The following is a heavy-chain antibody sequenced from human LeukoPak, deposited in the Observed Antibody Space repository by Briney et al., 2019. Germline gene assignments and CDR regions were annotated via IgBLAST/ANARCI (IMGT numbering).Heavy chain of an antibody. J-gene: IGHJ5*02. CDR3: AKGIPVRDNWFDP. D-gene: IGHD2-21*01. CDR1: VFTFSSYA. V-gene: IGHV3-23*01. CDR2: ISGSGGST. Sequence: GGALRLSRAPSVFTFSSYAMSWVREAPGKGLEWGSAISGSGGSTYYADSVKGRFTISRDNSKNTLYLQTSSLRAEDTAVYYCAKGIPVRDNWFDPWGEGTLVTVSS.